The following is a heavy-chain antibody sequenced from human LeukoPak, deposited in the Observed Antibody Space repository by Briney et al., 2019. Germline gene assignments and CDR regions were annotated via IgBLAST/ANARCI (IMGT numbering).Heavy chain of an antibody. CDR1: GFTFSSYA. D-gene: IGHD3-3*01. CDR2: ISYDGSNK. J-gene: IGHJ4*02. Sequence: PGGSLRLSCAASGFTFSSYAMHWVRQAPGKGLEWVAVISYDGSNKYYADSVKGRFTISRDNSKSTLYLQMNSLRAEDTAEYYCASGYYDFWSGYYLGGFDYWGQGTLVTVSS. V-gene: IGHV3-30*01. CDR3: ASGYYDFWSGYYLGGFDY.